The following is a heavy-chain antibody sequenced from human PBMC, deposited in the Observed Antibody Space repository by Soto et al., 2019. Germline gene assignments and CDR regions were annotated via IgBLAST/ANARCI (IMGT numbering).Heavy chain of an antibody. J-gene: IGHJ4*02. CDR1: GFTFSSYA. Sequence: GGSLRLSCAASGFTFSSYAMSWVRQAPGKGLEWVSAISGSGGSTYYADPVKGRFTISRDNSKNTLYLQMNSLRAEDTAVYYCAKDGRVATLSFFDYWGQGTLVTVSS. CDR3: AKDGRVATLSFFDY. D-gene: IGHD5-12*01. CDR2: ISGSGGST. V-gene: IGHV3-23*01.